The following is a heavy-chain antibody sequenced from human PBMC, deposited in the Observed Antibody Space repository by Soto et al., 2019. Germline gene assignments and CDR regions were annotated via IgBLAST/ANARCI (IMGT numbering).Heavy chain of an antibody. J-gene: IGHJ4*02. V-gene: IGHV1-46*01. CDR3: AATITMVRGVIMGPFDY. CDR1: GCTFTSYY. CDR2: INPSGGST. D-gene: IGHD3-10*01. Sequence: ASVKVSCKASGCTFTSYYMHWVRQAPGQGLEWMGIINPSGGSTSYAQKFQGRVTMTRDTSTSTVYMELSSLRSEDTAVYYCAATITMVRGVIMGPFDYWGQGTLVTVSS.